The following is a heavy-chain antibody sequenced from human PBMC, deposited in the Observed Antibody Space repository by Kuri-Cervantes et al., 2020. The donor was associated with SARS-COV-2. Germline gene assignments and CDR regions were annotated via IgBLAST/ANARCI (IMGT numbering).Heavy chain of an antibody. CDR1: GFTFSSYA. V-gene: IGHV3-23*01. CDR3: AREDPSDNWFDP. CDR2: ISGSGGST. J-gene: IGHJ5*02. Sequence: LSLTCAASGFTFSSYAMSWVCQAPGKGLEWVSAISGSGGSTYYADSVKGRFTISRDNSKNTLYLQMNSLRAEDTAVYYCAREDPSDNWFDPWGQGTLVTVSS.